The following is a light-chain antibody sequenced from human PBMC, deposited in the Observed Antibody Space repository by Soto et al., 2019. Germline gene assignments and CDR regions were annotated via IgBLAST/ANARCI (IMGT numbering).Light chain of an antibody. CDR3: QSYDSSLGGSGV. J-gene: IGLJ1*01. CDR1: SSNIGAGYD. Sequence: QSVLTQPPSVSGAPGQRVTISCTGSSSNIGAGYDVHWYQQLPGTAPKLLIYGNTNRPSGVPDRFSGSKSGTSASLAITRLQAEDEADYYCQSYDSSLGGSGVFGTGTKLTVL. V-gene: IGLV1-40*01. CDR2: GNT.